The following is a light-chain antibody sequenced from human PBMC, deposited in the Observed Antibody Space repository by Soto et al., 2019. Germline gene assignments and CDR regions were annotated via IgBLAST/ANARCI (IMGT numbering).Light chain of an antibody. CDR2: GAS. V-gene: IGKV3D-15*01. CDR1: ESVSIS. CDR3: QQYHVWPKWT. Sequence: EIVMTQSPATLSVSPGEGATLSCRASESVSISLAWYQHKPGQPPRLLIHGASTRASGVPPRFSGSGSGTAFTLTISSLQSEDYAVYFCQQYHVWPKWTFGQGTKVEI. J-gene: IGKJ1*01.